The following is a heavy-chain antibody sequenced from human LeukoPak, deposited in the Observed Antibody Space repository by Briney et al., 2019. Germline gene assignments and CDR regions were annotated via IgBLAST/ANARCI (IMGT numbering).Heavy chain of an antibody. CDR2: FDPEDGET. CDR3: ARVILKSLLQGERPDFDY. D-gene: IGHD1-1*01. V-gene: IGHV1-24*01. CDR1: GYTLTELS. Sequence: ASVKVSCKVSGYTLTELSMHWVRQAPGKGLEWMGGFDPEDGETIYAQKFQGRVTMTEDTSTDTAYMELSSLRSEDTAVYYCARVILKSLLQGERPDFDYWGQGALVTVSS. J-gene: IGHJ4*02.